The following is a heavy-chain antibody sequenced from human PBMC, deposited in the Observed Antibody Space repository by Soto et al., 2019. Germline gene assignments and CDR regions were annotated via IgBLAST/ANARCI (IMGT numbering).Heavy chain of an antibody. CDR2: ITRSGSI. CDR3: ARPWEY. J-gene: IGHJ4*02. Sequence: QVQLQQWGAGLLKPSETLSLTCAVYGGSFSDYYWSWIRQPPGKGLEWIGEITRSGSINYNPSLMSRVTISVDASTNYFSLKLSSVTAADTAIYYCARPWEYWSQGNLVTVSS. V-gene: IGHV4-34*01. D-gene: IGHD1-26*01. CDR1: GGSFSDYY.